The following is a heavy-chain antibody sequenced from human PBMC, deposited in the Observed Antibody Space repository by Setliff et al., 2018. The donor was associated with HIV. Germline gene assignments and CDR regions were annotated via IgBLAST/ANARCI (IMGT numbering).Heavy chain of an antibody. D-gene: IGHD3-16*02. CDR2: TDYTGNT. CDR1: GGSLSSSNNF. V-gene: IGHV4-39*01. J-gene: IGHJ3*02. Sequence: SETLSLTCTVSGGSLSSSNNFWGWIRQRPGKGLGWIGTTDYTGNTDYNTSLKSRLTISVDTSKNQFSLKLNSVTAADTAFYYCARHYRELLGDAFDIWGQGTLVTVSS. CDR3: ARHYRELLGDAFDI.